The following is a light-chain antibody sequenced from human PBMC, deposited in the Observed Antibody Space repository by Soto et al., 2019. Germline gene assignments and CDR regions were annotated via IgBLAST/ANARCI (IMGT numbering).Light chain of an antibody. Sequence: SALTQPPSASGSPGQSVTISCTGSSSDVGGYNYVSWYQQHPGKAPKLMIYDVSKRPSGVPDRFSGSKSGNTASLTVSGLQAEDEADYYCSSYAGSNIVVFGGGTKLTVL. CDR2: DVS. CDR1: SSDVGGYNY. CDR3: SSYAGSNIVV. J-gene: IGLJ2*01. V-gene: IGLV2-8*01.